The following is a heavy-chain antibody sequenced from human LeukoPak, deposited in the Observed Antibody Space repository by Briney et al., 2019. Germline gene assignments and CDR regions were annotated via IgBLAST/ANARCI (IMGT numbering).Heavy chain of an antibody. V-gene: IGHV3-74*03. Sequence: GGSLRLSCEPSGFSFSSYWRIWVRHAPGKGLVWVSRISGDGTIKTYADFVRGRFTISRDNTKNILYLQMNSLKVEDTATYFCSRSQFDYWGQGVLVTVSP. CDR3: SRSQFDY. CDR1: GFSFSSYW. CDR2: ISGDGTIK. J-gene: IGHJ4*02.